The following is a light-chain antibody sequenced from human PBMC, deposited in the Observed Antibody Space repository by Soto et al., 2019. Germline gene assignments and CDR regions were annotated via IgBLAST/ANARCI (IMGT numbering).Light chain of an antibody. CDR3: GSFTSTSTLYV. CDR2: EVN. J-gene: IGLJ1*01. CDR1: SSDVGDNNY. V-gene: IGLV2-14*01. Sequence: QSALSQPASVSASPGQSITISCSGTSSDVGDNNYVSWYQQHPGKAPKLIIYEVNNRPSGVSNRFSGSKSGNTASLSISGLQAEDEADYYCGSFTSTSTLYVFGTGTKGTVL.